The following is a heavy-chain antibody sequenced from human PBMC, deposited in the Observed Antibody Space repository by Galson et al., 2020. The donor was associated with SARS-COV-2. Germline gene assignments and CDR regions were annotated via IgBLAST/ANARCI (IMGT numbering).Heavy chain of an antibody. J-gene: IGHJ6*03. CDR1: GFTFSGSV. CDR3: TGSYGNSSSPWDMDV. V-gene: IGHV3-73*01. CDR2: IRSKANSYAT. D-gene: IGHD6-6*01. Sequence: GGSLRLSCAASGFTFSGSVVHWVRQASGKGLEWVGRIRSKANSYATAYAASVEGRFTISRDDSKNTAYLQVNSLKTEDTAVYYCTGSYGNSSSPWDMDVWGKGTTVTVSS.